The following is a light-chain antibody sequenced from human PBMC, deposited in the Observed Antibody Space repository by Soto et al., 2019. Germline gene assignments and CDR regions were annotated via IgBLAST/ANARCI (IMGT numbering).Light chain of an antibody. J-gene: IGKJ4*01. CDR2: GAS. CDR3: QQCNDWPLT. V-gene: IGKV3-15*01. Sequence: EIVLTQSPGTLSLSPGERATLSCRASQSVSSSYLAWYQQKPGQAPRLLIYGASSRATGIPARFSASGSGTEFTLTINSLQSEDFAVYYCQQCNDWPLTFGGGTKVDI. CDR1: QSVSSSY.